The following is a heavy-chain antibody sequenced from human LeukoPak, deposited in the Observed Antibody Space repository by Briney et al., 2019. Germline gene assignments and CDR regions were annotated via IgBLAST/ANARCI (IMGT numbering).Heavy chain of an antibody. D-gene: IGHD4-11*01. CDR1: GYTFSSYY. Sequence: VASVNVSCKASGYTFSSYYMHWVRQAPGQGLEWMGIVNPSGGSTSYAQKFQGRVTMTRDTSISTAYVELSRLRSDDTAVYYCARWMTTVITPDYWGQGTLVTVSS. CDR3: ARWMTTVITPDY. V-gene: IGHV1-46*01. J-gene: IGHJ4*02. CDR2: VNPSGGST.